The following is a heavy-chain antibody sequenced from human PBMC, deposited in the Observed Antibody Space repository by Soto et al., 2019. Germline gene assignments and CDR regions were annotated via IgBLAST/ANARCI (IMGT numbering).Heavy chain of an antibody. CDR1: GFTFSSYG. D-gene: IGHD2-15*01. Sequence: PGGSLRLSCAASGFTFSSYGMHWVRQAPGKGLEWVAVIWYDGSNKYYADSVKGRFTISRDNSKNTLYLQMNSLRAEDTAVYYCAREAVVAANLDDFDIWGQGTMVTVSS. CDR2: IWYDGSNK. CDR3: AREAVVAANLDDFDI. J-gene: IGHJ3*02. V-gene: IGHV3-33*01.